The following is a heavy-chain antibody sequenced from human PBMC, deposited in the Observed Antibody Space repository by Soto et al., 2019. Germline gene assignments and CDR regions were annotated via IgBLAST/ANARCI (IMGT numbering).Heavy chain of an antibody. CDR1: GGTFSSYA. Sequence: ASVKVSCKDSGGTFSSYAISWGRQDPGQGLEWMGGIIPILGIANYAQKFQGRVTITAAKSTSTAYMELSSLRSEDTAVYYCARAGGRLLFWEWLLYYYYGMVVWGQGSTVTVSS. D-gene: IGHD3-3*01. CDR2: IIPILGIA. CDR3: ARAGGRLLFWEWLLYYYYGMVV. V-gene: IGHV1-69*10. J-gene: IGHJ6*02.